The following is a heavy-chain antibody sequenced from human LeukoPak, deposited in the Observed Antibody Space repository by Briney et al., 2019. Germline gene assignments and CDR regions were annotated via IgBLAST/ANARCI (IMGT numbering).Heavy chain of an antibody. V-gene: IGHV4-31*03. CDR2: IYYSGST. Sequence: RTSETLSLTCTVSGGSISSGGYYWSWIRQHPGKGLEWIGYIYYSGSTDYNPSLKSRFTMSVDTSKNQFSLKLSSVTAADTAVYYCASADYDMAFDIWGQGTMVTVSS. J-gene: IGHJ3*02. CDR3: ASADYDMAFDI. CDR1: GGSISSGGYY. D-gene: IGHD3-9*01.